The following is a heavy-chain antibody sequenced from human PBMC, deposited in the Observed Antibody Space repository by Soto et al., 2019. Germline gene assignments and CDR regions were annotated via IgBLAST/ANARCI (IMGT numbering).Heavy chain of an antibody. CDR2: LVGNSGDK. J-gene: IGHJ3*02. CDR3: AKDLIALNGVWEHFDM. V-gene: IGHV3-23*01. D-gene: IGHD2-8*01. CDR1: GFTFSAYA. Sequence: EVQLLESGGGLVQPGGSLRLSCAGSGFTFSAYAMNWVRQAPGKGLQWVAGLVGNSGDKTYADSVRGRFTVSRDNSVNTLYLQMTNLRDEDTAVYYCAKDLIALNGVWEHFDMWGRGTRVTVSS.